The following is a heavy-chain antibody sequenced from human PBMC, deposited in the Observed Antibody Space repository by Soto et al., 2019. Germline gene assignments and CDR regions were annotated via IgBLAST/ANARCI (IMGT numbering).Heavy chain of an antibody. D-gene: IGHD2-21*01. CDR1: GFTFSSYA. CDR2: ISGSGDRA. CDR3: AKEMIASTLADFFDY. J-gene: IGHJ4*02. Sequence: PGGSLRLSWAASGFTFSSYAMSWVRQAPGKGLEWVSTISGSGDRAFYADPVKGRFTISRDNSKNTLYLQMNSLSAEDTAIYYCAKEMIASTLADFFDYWGQGILVTVSS. V-gene: IGHV3-23*01.